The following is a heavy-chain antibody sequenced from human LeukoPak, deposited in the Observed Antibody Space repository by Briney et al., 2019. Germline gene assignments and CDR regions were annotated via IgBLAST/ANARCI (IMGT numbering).Heavy chain of an antibody. D-gene: IGHD3-10*01. CDR2: IDPSDSYA. CDR3: ALHVITMPRGWPHPAGLDP. J-gene: IGHJ5*02. CDR1: GYSFNNYW. V-gene: IGHV5-10-1*01. Sequence: GESLKISCRGSGYSFNNYWINWVRQMPVKGLEWMRTIDPSDSYATYNPSFQGHATMSADKSIATAYLQCSSLKASDTATYYCALHVITMPRGWPHPAGLDPWGQGTLVTVSS.